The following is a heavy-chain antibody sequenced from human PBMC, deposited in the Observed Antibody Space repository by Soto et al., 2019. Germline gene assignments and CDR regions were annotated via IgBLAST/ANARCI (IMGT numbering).Heavy chain of an antibody. V-gene: IGHV1-18*01. CDR1: GYSFSSNG. Sequence: QVQLVQSAAEVKKPGASVKVSCKTSGYSFSSNGLSWLRQAPGQRFEWMGWISGHNGRTNYAQQLQGRVTMTTDTSTSTAYMELRSLTSDDTAVYFCARDHGGLVRYYYSGLDVWGQGTTGTVSS. CDR3: ARDHGGLVRYYYSGLDV. CDR2: ISGHNGRT. J-gene: IGHJ6*02. D-gene: IGHD3-9*01.